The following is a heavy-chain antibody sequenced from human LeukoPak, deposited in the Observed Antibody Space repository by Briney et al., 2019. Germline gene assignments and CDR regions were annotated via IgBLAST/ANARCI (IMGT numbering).Heavy chain of an antibody. V-gene: IGHV3-21*01. D-gene: IGHD6-13*01. CDR1: GFNFSSYA. CDR2: ISSSSSYI. Sequence: GGSLRLSCAASGFNFSSYAMHWVRQAPGKGLEWVSSISSSSSYIYYADSVKGRFTISRDNAKNSLYLQMNSLRAEDTAVYYCARDRQQLPDYWGQGTLVTVSS. CDR3: ARDRQQLPDY. J-gene: IGHJ4*02.